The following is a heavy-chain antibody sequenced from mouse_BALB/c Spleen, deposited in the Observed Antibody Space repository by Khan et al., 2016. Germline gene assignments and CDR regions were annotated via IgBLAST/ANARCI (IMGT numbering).Heavy chain of an antibody. Sequence: QVRLQQSGPGLVAPSQSLSITCTVSGFSLTGFSVNWVRQPPGKGLEWLGVIWGDGSTDYNSALKSSLSFSKDDSKSQVFLKMNSLQTDDTARYFCASYYDYDGGFAYWGQGTLVTVSA. CDR1: GFSLTGFS. CDR3: ASYYDYDGGFAY. CDR2: IWGDGST. V-gene: IGHV2-6-7*01. D-gene: IGHD2-4*01. J-gene: IGHJ3*01.